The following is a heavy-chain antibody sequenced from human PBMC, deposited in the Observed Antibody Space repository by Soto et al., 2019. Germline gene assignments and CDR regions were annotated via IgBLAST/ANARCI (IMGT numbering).Heavy chain of an antibody. D-gene: IGHD3-22*01. V-gene: IGHV3-13*05. CDR3: ARGVRQYDSSGYPYKWFDP. Sequence: RRLSCAASGFTFSSYDMHWVRQATGKGLEWVSAIGTAGDPYYPGSVKGRFTISRENAKNSLYLQMNSLRAGDTAVYYCARGVRQYDSSGYPYKWFDPWGQGTLVTVSS. CDR2: IGTAGDP. CDR1: GFTFSSYD. J-gene: IGHJ5*02.